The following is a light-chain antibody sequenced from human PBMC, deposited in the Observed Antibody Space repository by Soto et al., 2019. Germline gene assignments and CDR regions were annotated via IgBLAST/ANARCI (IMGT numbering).Light chain of an antibody. CDR3: CSYAGSRTHVL. Sequence: QSALTQPASVSGSPGQSITISCIGTSSDDGSYNLVSWYKQHPGKAPKVLIYEVSERPSGVSNRFSGSKSGNTASLTISGLQAEDEAEYYCCSYAGSRTHVLFGGGTKLTVL. CDR2: EVS. CDR1: SSDDGSYNL. J-gene: IGLJ2*01. V-gene: IGLV2-23*02.